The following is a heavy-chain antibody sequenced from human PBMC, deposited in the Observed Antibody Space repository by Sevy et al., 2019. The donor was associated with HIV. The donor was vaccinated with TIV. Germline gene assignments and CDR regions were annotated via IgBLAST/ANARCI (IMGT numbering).Heavy chain of an antibody. J-gene: IGHJ5*02. D-gene: IGHD2-2*01. CDR2: IYYSGST. CDR1: GGSISSSSYY. V-gene: IGHV4-39*02. CDR3: AREGVGYCSSTSCYEGDNWFDP. Sequence: SETLSLTCTVSGGSISSSSYYWGWIRQPPGKGLEWIGSIYYSGSTYYNPSLKSRVTISVDTSKNQFSLKLGSVTAADTAVYYCAREGVGYCSSTSCYEGDNWFDPWGQGTLVTVSS.